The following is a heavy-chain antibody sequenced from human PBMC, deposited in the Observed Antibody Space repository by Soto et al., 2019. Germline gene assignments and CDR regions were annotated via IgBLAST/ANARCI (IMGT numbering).Heavy chain of an antibody. CDR3: AREPYSGSEAPTHFDY. V-gene: IGHV3-48*02. Sequence: EVQLVESGGGLVQPGGSLRLSCAASGFTFSSYSMNWVRQAPGKGLEWVSYISSSSSTIYYADSVKGRFTISRDNAKNSLYLQMNSLRDEDTAVYYCAREPYSGSEAPTHFDYWGQGTLVTVSS. J-gene: IGHJ4*02. CDR1: GFTFSSYS. D-gene: IGHD1-26*01. CDR2: ISSSSSTI.